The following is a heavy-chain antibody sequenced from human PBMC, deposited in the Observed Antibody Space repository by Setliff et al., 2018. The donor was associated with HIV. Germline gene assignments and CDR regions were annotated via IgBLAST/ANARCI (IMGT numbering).Heavy chain of an antibody. Sequence: ASVKVSCKASGYTFNDYYMHWVRQAPGQGLEWMGWINPDNGATNYTQKFQGRVTMTRATFISTAYMELTRLTSDDTAVYYCARARYSGSYGNWFDPWGQGTRVTVSS. V-gene: IGHV1-2*02. J-gene: IGHJ5*02. CDR3: ARARYSGSYGNWFDP. CDR2: INPDNGAT. CDR1: GYTFNDYY. D-gene: IGHD1-26*01.